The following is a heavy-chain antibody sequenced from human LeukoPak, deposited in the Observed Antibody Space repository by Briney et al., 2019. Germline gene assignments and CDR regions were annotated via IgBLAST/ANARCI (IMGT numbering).Heavy chain of an antibody. Sequence: ASVKVSCKASGYTFTSYGISWVRQAPGQGHEWMGWISAYNGNTNYAQTLQGRVTMTTDTSTSTAYMELRSLRSEDTAVYYYARVSGELDDYWGQGTLVTVSS. J-gene: IGHJ4*02. CDR1: GYTFTSYG. CDR2: ISAYNGNT. V-gene: IGHV1-18*01. CDR3: ARVSGELDDY. D-gene: IGHD3-10*01.